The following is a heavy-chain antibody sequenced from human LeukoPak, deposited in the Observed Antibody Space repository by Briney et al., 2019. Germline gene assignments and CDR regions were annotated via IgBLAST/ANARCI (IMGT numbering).Heavy chain of an antibody. CDR3: ARLKSSSWGWFGP. V-gene: IGHV4-59*08. CDR2: IYYSGST. CDR1: GGSISSYY. J-gene: IGHJ5*02. D-gene: IGHD6-13*01. Sequence: SETLSLTCTVSGGSISSYYWSWIRQPPGKGLEWIGYIYYSGSTNYNPSLKSRVTISVDTSKNQFSLKLSSVTAADTAVYYCARLKSSSWGWFGPWGQGTLVTVSS.